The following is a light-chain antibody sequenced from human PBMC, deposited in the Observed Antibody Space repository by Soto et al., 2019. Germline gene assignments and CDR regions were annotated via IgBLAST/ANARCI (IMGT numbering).Light chain of an antibody. V-gene: IGKV3-20*01. CDR2: GAS. CDR3: QLYGTSRT. Sequence: EMVLTQSPGTLSLFPGERATLSCRASQSLITRYLAWYQQKPGQAPMLLIYGASSRATGIPDRFSGSGSGSDFTLTISGLEPEEFAVYSCQLYGTSRTFGQGTRLEIK. J-gene: IGKJ5*01. CDR1: QSLITRY.